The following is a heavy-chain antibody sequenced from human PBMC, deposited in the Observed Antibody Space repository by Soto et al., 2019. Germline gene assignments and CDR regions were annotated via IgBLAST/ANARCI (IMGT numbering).Heavy chain of an antibody. CDR2: IYPGDSDT. CDR1: GYSFTSYW. D-gene: IGHD2-2*01. CDR3: ANLSGSSTTSGVYYYYDIDV. V-gene: IGHV5-51*01. J-gene: IGHJ6*02. Sequence: GEALKISWKGSGYSFTSYWIGWVPQIPGKGLEWMGIIYPGDSDTTYSPSVQGEVTISADNSISTASLQWSSLKASDTAVYYCANLSGSSTTSGVYYYYDIDVWGQGTTVTVSS.